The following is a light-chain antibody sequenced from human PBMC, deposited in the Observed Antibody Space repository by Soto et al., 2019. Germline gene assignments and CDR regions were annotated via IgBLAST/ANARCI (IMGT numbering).Light chain of an antibody. J-gene: IGLJ2*01. Sequence: QSVLTQPPSVSGAPGQRVTVSCTGSSSNIGAGYDVHWYQQLPGTAPKLLIYGHTNRPSGVPDRFSGSKSGTSASLAITGLQAEDEADYYCQSYDSSLSGHVVFGGGTKVTV. CDR3: QSYDSSLSGHVV. CDR2: GHT. CDR1: SSNIGAGYD. V-gene: IGLV1-40*01.